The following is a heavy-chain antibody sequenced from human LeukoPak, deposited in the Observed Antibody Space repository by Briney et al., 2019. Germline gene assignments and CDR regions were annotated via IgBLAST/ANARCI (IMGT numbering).Heavy chain of an antibody. V-gene: IGHV3-74*01. CDR2: TNSDGSST. Sequence: GGSQRLSCAASGFTFSTSWMHWVRQAPGKGLVWVSRTNSDGSSTSYADSVKGRFTISRDNAKNTLYLQMNSLRAEDTAVYYCARALGSPLDYWGQGTLVTVSS. CDR1: GFTFSTSW. J-gene: IGHJ4*02. CDR3: ARALGSPLDY. D-gene: IGHD1-26*01.